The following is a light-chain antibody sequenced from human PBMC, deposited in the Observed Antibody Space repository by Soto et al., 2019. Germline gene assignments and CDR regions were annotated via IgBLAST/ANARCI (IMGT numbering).Light chain of an antibody. CDR2: GAS. Sequence: EIVMTQSPATLSVSPGERXXXXXXXXQSMSNNLAWYQQKSGQAPRLLIYGASTRYTGIPDRFSGSGSGTEFTLTISSLQSEDFAIYYCQQYHNWPPFTFGQGTRLEIK. V-gene: IGKV3-15*01. CDR3: QQYHNWPPFT. J-gene: IGKJ5*01. CDR1: QSMSNN.